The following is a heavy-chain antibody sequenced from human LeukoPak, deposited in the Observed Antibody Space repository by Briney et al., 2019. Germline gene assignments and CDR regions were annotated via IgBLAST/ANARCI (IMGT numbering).Heavy chain of an antibody. CDR1: GFTFSSSS. D-gene: IGHD5-18*01. V-gene: IGHV3-21*01. J-gene: IGHJ4*02. CDR2: ISSSSSYI. Sequence: MTGGSLSLSCAASGFTFSSSSMSCARQPPGRGLEWVSSISSSSSYIYYADSVKGRFTISRDNAKNSLYLQMNSLRAEDTAVYYCARGIGGYSFYYFDYWGQGTLVTVSS. CDR3: ARGIGGYSFYYFDY.